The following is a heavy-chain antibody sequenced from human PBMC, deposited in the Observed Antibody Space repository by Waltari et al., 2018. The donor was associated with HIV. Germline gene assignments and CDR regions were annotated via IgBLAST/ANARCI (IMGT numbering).Heavy chain of an antibody. CDR1: GGSFSGYS. CDR2: INHSGST. Sequence: QVQLQQWGAGLLKPSETLSLTCAVYGGSFSGYSWTWLRQPPGKGLEWIGEINHSGSTNYNPSLKSRVTLSVDTSKNQLSLKLKSVTAADTAVYYCARGWPTIRAPFDPWGQGTLVTVSS. V-gene: IGHV4-34*01. J-gene: IGHJ5*02. CDR3: ARGWPTIRAPFDP. D-gene: IGHD1-26*01.